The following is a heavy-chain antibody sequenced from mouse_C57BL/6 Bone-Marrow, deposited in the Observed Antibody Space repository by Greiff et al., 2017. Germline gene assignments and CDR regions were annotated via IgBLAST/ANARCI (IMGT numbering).Heavy chain of an antibody. V-gene: IGHV3-8*01. CDR2: ISYSGST. J-gene: IGHJ1*03. CDR3: ARYHDSYSYWYFDV. D-gene: IGHD2-3*01. CDR1: GYSITSYY. Sequence: EVKLVESGPGLAKPSQTLSLTCSVTGYSITSYYWNWIRKFPGNKLEYMGYISYSGSTYYNPSLKSRISITWDTSKNQYYLQLNPVTTEDTTTYYCARYHDSYSYWYFDVWGTGTTVTVSS.